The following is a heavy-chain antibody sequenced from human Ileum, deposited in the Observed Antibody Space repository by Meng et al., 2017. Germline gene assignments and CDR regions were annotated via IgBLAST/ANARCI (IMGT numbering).Heavy chain of an antibody. CDR3: VRNEGYSLGD. D-gene: IGHD2-21*01. Sequence: QAWAPGMCRPSAPLSLTRAVTSDSSRSRDWCSWVRQPPGKGLEWIGEISQESGRTNYNPSLTSRVTISLDKSKNQFSLNLNSVTAADTAVYYCVRNEGYSLGDWGQGTLVTVSS. CDR2: ISQESGRT. CDR1: SDSSRSRDW. J-gene: IGHJ4*02. V-gene: IGHV4-4*02.